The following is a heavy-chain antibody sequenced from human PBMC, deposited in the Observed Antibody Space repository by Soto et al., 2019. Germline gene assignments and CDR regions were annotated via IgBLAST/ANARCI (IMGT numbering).Heavy chain of an antibody. Sequence: ASVKVSCKASGYTFTSYGISWVRQAPGQGLEWMGWISAYNGNTNYAQKLQGRVTMTTDTSTSTAYMELRSLRSDDTAVYYCAKYRSGWYVRGMDVWGQGTTVTVSS. J-gene: IGHJ6*02. V-gene: IGHV1-18*01. CDR3: AKYRSGWYVRGMDV. CDR2: ISAYNGNT. D-gene: IGHD6-19*01. CDR1: GYTFTSYG.